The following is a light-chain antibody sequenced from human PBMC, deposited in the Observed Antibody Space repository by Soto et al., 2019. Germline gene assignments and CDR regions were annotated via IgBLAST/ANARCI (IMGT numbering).Light chain of an antibody. J-gene: IGKJ4*01. CDR3: QQYNSYPRP. CDR1: QSISSW. Sequence: DIPMTQSPSTLSASVGDRVTITCRASQSISSWLAWYQQKPGKAPKLLIYDASSLESGVPSRFSGSGSGTEFTLTISSLQPDDFATYYCQQYNSYPRPFCGGTKVEIK. V-gene: IGKV1-5*01. CDR2: DAS.